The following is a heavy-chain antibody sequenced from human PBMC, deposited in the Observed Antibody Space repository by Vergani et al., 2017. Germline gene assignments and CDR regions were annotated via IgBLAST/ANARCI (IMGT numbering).Heavy chain of an antibody. CDR2: IRYDGSNK. Sequence: VPLMESGGGLVQRGGSLRLSCAASGFTFSSYGMHWVRQAPGKGLEWVAFIRYDGSNKYYADSVKGRFTISRDNSKNTLYLQMNSLRAEDTAVYYCAKVRESGSQYYYYYYGMDVWGQGTTVTVSS. J-gene: IGHJ6*02. CDR3: AKVRESGSQYYYYYYGMDV. D-gene: IGHD1-26*01. V-gene: IGHV3-30*02. CDR1: GFTFSSYG.